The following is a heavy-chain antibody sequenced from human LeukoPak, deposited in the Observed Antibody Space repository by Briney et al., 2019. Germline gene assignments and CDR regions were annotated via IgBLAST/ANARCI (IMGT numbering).Heavy chain of an antibody. CDR2: IYYSGST. CDR3: ARDYGSGSYRRFDP. V-gene: IGHV4-59*01. J-gene: IGHJ5*02. D-gene: IGHD3-10*01. Sequence: SETLSLTCTVSGGSIRSYYWSWIRQPPGKELEWIGYIYYSGSTNYNPSLKSRVTISVDTSKNQFSLKLSSVAAADTAVYYCARDYGSGSYRRFDPWGQGTLVTVSS. CDR1: GGSIRSYY.